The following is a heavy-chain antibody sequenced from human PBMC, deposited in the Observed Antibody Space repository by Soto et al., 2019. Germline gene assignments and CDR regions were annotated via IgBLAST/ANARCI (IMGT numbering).Heavy chain of an antibody. Sequence: QVQLVQSGAEVKKPGASVKVSCKASGSTFTSYDINWERQATGQGLEWMGWMNPNSGNTGYAQKFQGRVTMTRNTSISTAYIELSSLRSEDTAVYYWARGRPRLRGWYFDLWGRGTLVTVSS. V-gene: IGHV1-8*01. CDR2: MNPNSGNT. CDR1: GSTFTSYD. D-gene: IGHD2-15*01. CDR3: ARGRPRLRGWYFDL. J-gene: IGHJ2*01.